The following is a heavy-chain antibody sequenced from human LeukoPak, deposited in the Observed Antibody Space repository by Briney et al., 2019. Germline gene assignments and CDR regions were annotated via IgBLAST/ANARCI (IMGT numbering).Heavy chain of an antibody. J-gene: IGHJ4*02. CDR2: ISSSSSYI. D-gene: IGHD6-13*01. CDR3: ARGGIAAAGTIY. Sequence: PGGSLRLSCAASGFTFSSYSMNWVRQAPGKGLDWVSSISSSSSYIYYADSVKDRFTISRDNAKNSLYLQMNSLRAEDTAVYYCARGGIAAAGTIYWGQGTLVTVSS. CDR1: GFTFSSYS. V-gene: IGHV3-21*01.